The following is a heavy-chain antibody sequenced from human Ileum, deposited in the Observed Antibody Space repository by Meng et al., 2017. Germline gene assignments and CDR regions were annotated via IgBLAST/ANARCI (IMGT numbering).Heavy chain of an antibody. D-gene: IGHD3-16*01. Sequence: GESLKISCATSGFDFRMHAMSWVRQAPGKGLEWVAASGASGDIHYAESVQGRFSISRDNSKNTVYLQMNSLRDEDTAVYYCAKPRALGIWGAYDFWGQGTRVTVSS. J-gene: IGHJ3*01. CDR3: AKPRALGIWGAYDF. V-gene: IGHV3-23*01. CDR2: SGASGDI. CDR1: GFDFRMHA.